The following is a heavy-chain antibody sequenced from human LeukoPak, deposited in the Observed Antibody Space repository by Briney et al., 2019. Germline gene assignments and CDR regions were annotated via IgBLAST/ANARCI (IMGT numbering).Heavy chain of an antibody. Sequence: SSETLSLTCTVSGGSITSYYWSWIRQPPGKALEWIGYIYYSGSTKYNPSLKSRVTMSVDTSKNQFSLKLSSVTAADTAVYYCARVGGYCSSTSCYDNWFDPWGQGTLVTVSS. CDR3: ARVGGYCSSTSCYDNWFDP. V-gene: IGHV4-59*01. CDR2: IYYSGST. CDR1: GGSITSYY. J-gene: IGHJ5*02. D-gene: IGHD2-2*01.